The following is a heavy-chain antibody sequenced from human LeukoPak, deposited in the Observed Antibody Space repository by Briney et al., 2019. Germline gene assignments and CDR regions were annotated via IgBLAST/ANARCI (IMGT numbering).Heavy chain of an antibody. V-gene: IGHV3-21*04. CDR2: IISSSSYI. D-gene: IGHD3-16*02. Sequence: GGSLRLSCAASGFTFSSYSMNWVRQAPGKGLEWVSSIISSSSYIYYADSVKGRFTISRDNAKNSLFLQMNSLRAEDTAVYYCAKDALISFRGAWSQSDYWGQGTLVTVSS. CDR3: AKDALISFRGAWSQSDY. J-gene: IGHJ4*02. CDR1: GFTFSSYS.